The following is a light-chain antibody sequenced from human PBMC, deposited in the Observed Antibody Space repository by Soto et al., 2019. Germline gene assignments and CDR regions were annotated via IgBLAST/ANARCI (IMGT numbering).Light chain of an antibody. CDR3: LQKYFYPFT. CDR2: AAS. CDR1: QGIRND. J-gene: IGKJ3*01. Sequence: AIQVTQSPSSLSASVGDRVTITCRASQGIRNDLDWFQQKPGKAPKLLIYAASNLQSGVPARSSGSGSGTDFTLTISSLQPEDFATYYCLQKYFYPFTFGPGTKVDIK. V-gene: IGKV1-6*01.